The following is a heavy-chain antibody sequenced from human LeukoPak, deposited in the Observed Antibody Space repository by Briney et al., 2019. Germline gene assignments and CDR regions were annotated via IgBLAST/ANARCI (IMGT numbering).Heavy chain of an antibody. Sequence: SVKVSCKASGGTFSSYTISWVRQAPGQGLEWMGRIIPILGIANYAQKLQGRVTITADKSTSSAYMELSSLRSEDTAVYYCAWLHSSSRFDYYYYGMDVWGQGTTVTVSS. CDR1: GGTFSSYT. J-gene: IGHJ6*02. CDR3: AWLHSSSRFDYYYYGMDV. CDR2: IIPILGIA. D-gene: IGHD6-6*01. V-gene: IGHV1-69*02.